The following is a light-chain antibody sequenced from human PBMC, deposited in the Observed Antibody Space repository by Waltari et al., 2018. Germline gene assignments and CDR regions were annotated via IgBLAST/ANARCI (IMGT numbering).Light chain of an antibody. CDR3: QQYNNWPIT. Sequence: EIVMTQSPATLSVSPGERAPLPCRASQSVSSNLAWSQQKPGQAPRLLIYGASTRATGIPARFSGSGSGTEFTLTISSMQSEDFAVYYCQQYNNWPITFGQGTRLEIK. CDR1: QSVSSN. J-gene: IGKJ5*01. V-gene: IGKV3-15*01. CDR2: GAS.